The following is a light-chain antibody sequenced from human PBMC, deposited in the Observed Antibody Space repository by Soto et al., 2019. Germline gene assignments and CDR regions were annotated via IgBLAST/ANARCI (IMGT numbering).Light chain of an antibody. J-gene: IGLJ3*02. CDR1: SSNIGGNY. CDR3: AAWDDRLSGRV. CDR2: SNN. V-gene: IGLV1-47*02. Sequence: QSVLTQPPSASGTPGQRVTISCSGSSSNIGGNYVYWYQHLPGTAPKLLMYSNNERPSGVPDRFSGSKSGTSASLAISGLRSEDEADYYCAAWDDRLSGRVFGGGTQLTVL.